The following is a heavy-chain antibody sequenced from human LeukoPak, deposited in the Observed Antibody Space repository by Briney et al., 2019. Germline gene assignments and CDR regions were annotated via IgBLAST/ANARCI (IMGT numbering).Heavy chain of an antibody. D-gene: IGHD6-25*01. CDR2: INPDSGGT. J-gene: IGHJ6*02. CDR3: ARGGRADYGMDV. V-gene: IGHV1-2*02. CDR1: GYTFTSYY. Sequence: ASVKVSCKASGYTFTSYYMYWVRQAPGQGLEWMGWINPDSGGTNYAQKFQGRVTMTRDTSINTAYMVLSSLRSDDTAVYHCARGGRADYGMDVWGQGTTVTVSS.